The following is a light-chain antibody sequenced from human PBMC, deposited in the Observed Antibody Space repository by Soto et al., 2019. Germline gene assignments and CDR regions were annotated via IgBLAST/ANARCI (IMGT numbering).Light chain of an antibody. Sequence: DIVMTQSPDSLAVSLGESATINCRSSETVLNSSRNKNYLAWYQQKPGQPPKMLIYWASTRNAGVPDRFTGSGSGTDFPLTITSLQSEDVAVYYCQQYFRPPDTVGQGPKVEIQ. CDR3: QQYFRPPDT. CDR1: ETVLNSSRNKNY. V-gene: IGKV4-1*01. J-gene: IGKJ2*01. CDR2: WAS.